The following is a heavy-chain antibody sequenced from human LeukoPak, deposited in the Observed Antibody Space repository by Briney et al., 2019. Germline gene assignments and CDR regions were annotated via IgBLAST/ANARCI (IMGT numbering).Heavy chain of an antibody. V-gene: IGHV3-21*01. J-gene: IGHJ4*02. D-gene: IGHD5-12*01. Sequence: GGSLRLSCAASGFTFSSYSMNWVRQAPGKGLEWVSSISSSSSYIYYADSVKGRFTISRDNAKNSLYLQMNSLRAEDTAVYYCARGGLLVATNSIDYWGQGTLVTVSS. CDR1: GFTFSSYS. CDR3: ARGGLLVATNSIDY. CDR2: ISSSSSYI.